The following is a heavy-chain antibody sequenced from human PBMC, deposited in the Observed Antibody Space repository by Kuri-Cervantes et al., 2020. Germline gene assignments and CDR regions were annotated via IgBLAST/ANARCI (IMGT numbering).Heavy chain of an antibody. CDR1: GGSISSGGYS. D-gene: IGHD6-19*01. Sequence: SETLSLTCAVSGGSISSGGYSWSWIRQPPGKGLEWIGYIYHSGSTNYNPSLKSRVTISVDTSKNQFSLKLSSVTAADTAVYYCAREQAVAALLDYWGQGTLVTVSS. J-gene: IGHJ4*02. CDR3: AREQAVAALLDY. CDR2: IYHSGST. V-gene: IGHV4-30-2*01.